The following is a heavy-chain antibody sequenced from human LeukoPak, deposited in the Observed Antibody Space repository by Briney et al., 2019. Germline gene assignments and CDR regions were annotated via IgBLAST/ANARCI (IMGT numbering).Heavy chain of an antibody. J-gene: IGHJ3*02. CDR1: GYTFTGYY. V-gene: IGHV1-24*01. CDR2: FDVEDGEI. D-gene: IGHD3-3*01. CDR3: ATNRQIMILGVVIMPAFDI. Sequence: ASVKVSCKASGYTFTGYYMHWVRQAPGKGGEWMGGFDVEDGEIIYAQKFQGRVTMTEDTSTDTAYMELSGLRSEDTAVYYCATNRQIMILGVVIMPAFDIWGQGTMVTVSS.